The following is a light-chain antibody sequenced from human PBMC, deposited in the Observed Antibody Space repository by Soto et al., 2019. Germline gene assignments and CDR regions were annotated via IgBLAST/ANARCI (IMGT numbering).Light chain of an antibody. CDR2: DVS. J-gene: IGLJ1*01. V-gene: IGLV2-14*01. CDR3: SSYTSSSTL. Sequence: SALAQPASLSGAPGQAIPISCPGTRGDVGGYNYVSWYQQHPGKAPKLMIYDVSNRPSGVSNRFSGSKSGNTASLTISGLQAEDEADYYCSSYTSSSTLFGTGTKVTVL. CDR1: RGDVGGYNY.